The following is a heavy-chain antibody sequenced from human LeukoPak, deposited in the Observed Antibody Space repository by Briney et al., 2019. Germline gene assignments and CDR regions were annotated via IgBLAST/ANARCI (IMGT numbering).Heavy chain of an antibody. V-gene: IGHV4-34*01. CDR2: INHSGST. D-gene: IGHD2-21*01. CDR3: LTAYGGYGDY. CDR1: GGPFSGFF. Sequence: SETLSLTCAIYGGPFSGFFWSWIRQPPGKGLEWIGEINHSGSTNYNPSLKSRVTMSMDTSKNHFSLKLSSVTAADTAVYYCLTAYGGYGDYWGQGTLVTVSS. J-gene: IGHJ4*02.